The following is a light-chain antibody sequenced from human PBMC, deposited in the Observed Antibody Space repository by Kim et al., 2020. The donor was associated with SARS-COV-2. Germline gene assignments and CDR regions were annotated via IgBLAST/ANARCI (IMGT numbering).Light chain of an antibody. Sequence: GHKVRITGQGDRLKSYYASWYQQKPGQAPVLVIYGKNNRPSGIPDRFSGSSSGNTASLTITGAQAEDEADYYCNSRDSSGNHLGVVFGGGTQLTVL. CDR2: GKN. CDR3: NSRDSSGNHLGVV. CDR1: RLKSYY. V-gene: IGLV3-19*01. J-gene: IGLJ2*01.